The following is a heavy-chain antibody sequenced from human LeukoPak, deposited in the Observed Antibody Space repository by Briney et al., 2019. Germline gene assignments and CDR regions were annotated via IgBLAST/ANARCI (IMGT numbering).Heavy chain of an antibody. V-gene: IGHV1-2*02. J-gene: IGHJ4*02. CDR1: AYTFTSYY. CDR2: VSPNNGAT. Sequence: GASVKVPCKASAYTFTSYYIHWVRQAPGQGLEWMGWVSPNNGATNYEQKFQGRVTMTRDTSISTVHMELGGLRSDDTAVYYCARDQSLSGNYLIDHWGQGTLVTVSS. CDR3: ARDQSLSGNYLIDH. D-gene: IGHD1-26*01.